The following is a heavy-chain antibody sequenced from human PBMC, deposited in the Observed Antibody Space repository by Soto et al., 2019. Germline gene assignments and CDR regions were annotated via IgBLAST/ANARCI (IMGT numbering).Heavy chain of an antibody. CDR2: ISGSGGST. J-gene: IGHJ6*02. CDR3: AKDLEAMVLLYYYYGMDV. V-gene: IGHV3-23*01. Sequence: GGSLRLSCAASGFTFSSYAMSWVRQAPGKGLEWVSAISGSGGSTYYADSVKGRFTISRDNSKNTLYLQMNSLRAEDTAVYYCAKDLEAMVLLYYYYGMDVWGQGTTVTVSS. D-gene: IGHD5-18*01. CDR1: GFTFSSYA.